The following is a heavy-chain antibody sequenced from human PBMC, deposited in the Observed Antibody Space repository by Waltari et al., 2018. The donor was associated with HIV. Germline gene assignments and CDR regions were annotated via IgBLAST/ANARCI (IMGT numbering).Heavy chain of an antibody. CDR2: ISGSGGST. Sequence: EVQLLESGGGLVQPGGSLRLSCAASGFTFSSYAMSWFRQAPGQGLDWVSAISGSGGSTYYADSVKGRFTISRDNSKNTLYLQMNSLRAEDTAVYYCAKDRGYCSSTSCEGLYYYYYGMDVWGQGTTVTVSS. D-gene: IGHD2-2*03. CDR3: AKDRGYCSSTSCEGLYYYYYGMDV. J-gene: IGHJ6*02. CDR1: GFTFSSYA. V-gene: IGHV3-23*01.